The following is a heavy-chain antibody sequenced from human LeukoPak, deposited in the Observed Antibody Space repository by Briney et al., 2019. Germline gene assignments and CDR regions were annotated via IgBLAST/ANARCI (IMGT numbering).Heavy chain of an antibody. CDR1: GFTFDDYA. CDR2: ISWNSGSI. V-gene: IGHV3-9*01. Sequence: GGSLRLSCAASGFTFDDYAMHWVRQAPGKGLEWVSGISWNSGSIGYADSVKGRFTISGDNAKNSLYLQMNSLRAEDTALYYCVKGSTTYSHGPSFDYWGQGTLVTVSS. D-gene: IGHD4-11*01. CDR3: VKGSTTYSHGPSFDY. J-gene: IGHJ4*02.